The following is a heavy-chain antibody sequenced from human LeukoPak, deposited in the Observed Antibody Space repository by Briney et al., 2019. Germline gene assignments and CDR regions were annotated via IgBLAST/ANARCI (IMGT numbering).Heavy chain of an antibody. CDR1: GFTFSNYA. CDR2: IRSTGGPT. D-gene: IGHD6-13*01. V-gene: IGHV3-23*01. Sequence: GGSLRLSCGASGFTFSNYAMSWVRQAPGKGLESVSDIRSTGGPTAYADSVKGRFTISRDNSRNTLYLQMNSLRAEDTAVYYCARADRYGTTWYGRVDYWGQGTLVTVSS. CDR3: ARADRYGTTWYGRVDY. J-gene: IGHJ4*02.